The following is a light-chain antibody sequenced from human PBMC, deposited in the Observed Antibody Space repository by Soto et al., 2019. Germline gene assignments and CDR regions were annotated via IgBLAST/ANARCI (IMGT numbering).Light chain of an antibody. CDR1: QTVRNNY. V-gene: IGKV3D-20*02. CDR2: DAS. Sequence: IVLTQSPGTLSLSPGERATLSCRASQTVRNNYLAWYQQKPGQAPRLLIYDASSRATGIPDRFSGSGSGTDFTLTISRLEPEDFAVYYCHCYNNWPCTFGQGTKVDIK. CDR3: HCYNNWPCT. J-gene: IGKJ2*02.